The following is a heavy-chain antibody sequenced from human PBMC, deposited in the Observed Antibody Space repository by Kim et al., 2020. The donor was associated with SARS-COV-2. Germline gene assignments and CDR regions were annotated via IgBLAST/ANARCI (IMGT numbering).Heavy chain of an antibody. V-gene: IGHV3-15*01. Sequence: GGSLRLSCAASGFTFSNAWMSWVRQAPGKGLEWVGRIKSKTDGGTTDYAAPVKGRFTISRDDSKNTLYLQMNSLKTEDTAVYYCTTDFRTSWYAMGYYFDYWGQGTLVTVSS. D-gene: IGHD6-13*01. J-gene: IGHJ4*02. CDR3: TTDFRTSWYAMGYYFDY. CDR2: IKSKTDGGTT. CDR1: GFTFSNAW.